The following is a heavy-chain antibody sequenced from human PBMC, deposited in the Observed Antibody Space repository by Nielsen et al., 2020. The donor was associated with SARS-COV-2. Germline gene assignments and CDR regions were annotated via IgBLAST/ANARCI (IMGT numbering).Heavy chain of an antibody. J-gene: IGHJ6*02. D-gene: IGHD2-2*01. CDR2: ISSSGSTI. CDR1: GFTFSDYY. V-gene: IGHV3-11*01. Sequence: GGSLRLSCAASGFTFSDYYMSWIRQAPGKGLEWVSYISSSGSTIYYADSVKGRFTISRDNAKNSLYLQMNSLRAEDTAVYYCAKGGDSTSCYQGCYYGMDVWGQGTTVTVSS. CDR3: AKGGDSTSCYQGCYYGMDV.